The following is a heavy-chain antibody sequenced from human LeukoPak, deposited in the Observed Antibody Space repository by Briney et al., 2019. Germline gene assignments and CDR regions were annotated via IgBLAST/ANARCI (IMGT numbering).Heavy chain of an antibody. CDR3: ARDREVATGELDY. CDR2: ISYDGSNK. Sequence: GRSLRLSCAASGFTFSSYAMHWVRQAPGKGLEWVAVISYDGSNKYYADSVKGRFTISRDNSKNTLYLQMNSLRAEDTAVYYCARDREVATGELDYWGQGILVTVSS. CDR1: GFTFSSYA. J-gene: IGHJ4*02. D-gene: IGHD5-12*01. V-gene: IGHV3-30*01.